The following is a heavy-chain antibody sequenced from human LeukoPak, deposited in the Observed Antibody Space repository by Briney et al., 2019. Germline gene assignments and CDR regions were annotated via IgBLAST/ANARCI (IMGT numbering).Heavy chain of an antibody. CDR1: GFTFSSYS. J-gene: IGHJ4*02. CDR2: ISSSSSYI. V-gene: IGHV3-21*01. D-gene: IGHD5-24*01. Sequence: GGSLRLSCAASGFTFSSYSMNWVRQAPGKGLEWVSSISSSSSYIYYADSVKGRFTISRDNAKNSLYLQMNSLRAEDTAVYYCARGGDGYNIPDCWGQGTLVTVSS. CDR3: ARGGDGYNIPDC.